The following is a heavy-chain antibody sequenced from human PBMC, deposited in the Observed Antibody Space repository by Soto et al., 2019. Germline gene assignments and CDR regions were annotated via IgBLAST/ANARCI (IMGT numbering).Heavy chain of an antibody. J-gene: IGHJ6*02. CDR1: GFTFSSYA. D-gene: IGHD4-17*01. CDR2: ISGSGGST. CDR3: AKELSYGDNAYYYGMDV. V-gene: IGHV3-23*01. Sequence: PGGSLRLSCAASGFTFSSYAMSWVRQAPGKGLEWVSAISGSGGSTYYADSVKGRFTISRDNSKNTLYLQMNSLRAEDTAVYYCAKELSYGDNAYYYGMDVWGQGTTVTVSS.